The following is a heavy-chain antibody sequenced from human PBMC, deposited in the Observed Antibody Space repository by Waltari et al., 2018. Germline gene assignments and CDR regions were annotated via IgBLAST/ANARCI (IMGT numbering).Heavy chain of an antibody. V-gene: IGHV4-39*01. Sequence: QLQLQESGPGLVKPSGTLSLTCSVSGGSISSSRYYWGWIRQSPGKGLEWIGSIYYSGSIYYNPTLQSRVTISGDTSKNQFSLNLSSVTAADTAVYYCARHWKRNGYRFDPWGQGTRVNVSS. CDR1: GGSISSSRYY. D-gene: IGHD5-12*01. CDR2: IYYSGSI. CDR3: ARHWKRNGYRFDP. J-gene: IGHJ5*02.